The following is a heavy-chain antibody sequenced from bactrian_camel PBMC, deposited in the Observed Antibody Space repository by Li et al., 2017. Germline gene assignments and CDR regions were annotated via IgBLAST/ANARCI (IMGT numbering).Heavy chain of an antibody. Sequence: VQPGGSLSLSCAVSGLSFSNYAMTWVRQAPGKGLEWVCSIHTDGSSTYYADSVKGRFTISRANAKNTAYLQMNDLKPEDSAMYYCAATPACLHPLFDSRGLNYWGQGTQVTVS. J-gene: IGHJ4*01. CDR1: GLSFSNYA. CDR3: AATPACLHPLFDSRGLNY. CDR2: IHTDGSST. V-gene: IGHV3S7*01.